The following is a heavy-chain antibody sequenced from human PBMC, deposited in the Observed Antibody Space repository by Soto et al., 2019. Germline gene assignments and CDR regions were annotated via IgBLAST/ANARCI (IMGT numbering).Heavy chain of an antibody. J-gene: IGHJ6*02. CDR3: ARHSYGGNGGYYGMDV. V-gene: IGHV1-2*04. D-gene: IGHD2-15*01. CDR2: INPNSGGT. Sequence: ASVKVSCKASGYTFTGYYMHWVRQAPGQGLEWMGWINPNSGGTNYAQKFQGWVTMTRDTSISTAYMELSRLRSDDTAMYYCARHSYGGNGGYYGMDVWGQGTTVTVSS. CDR1: GYTFTGYY.